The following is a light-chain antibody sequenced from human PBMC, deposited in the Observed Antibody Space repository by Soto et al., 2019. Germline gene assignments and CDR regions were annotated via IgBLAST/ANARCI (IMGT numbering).Light chain of an antibody. V-gene: IGKV3-15*01. Sequence: IVLTQSPATLSLSPEERATLSCRASQSISSNYLAWYQQKPGQAPRLLIYGAYTRAAGAPARFSGSGSGTEFTLTITSLQSEDIALYYCQQYNIWPPITFGQGTRLEIK. CDR3: QQYNIWPPIT. CDR2: GAY. CDR1: QSISSN. J-gene: IGKJ5*01.